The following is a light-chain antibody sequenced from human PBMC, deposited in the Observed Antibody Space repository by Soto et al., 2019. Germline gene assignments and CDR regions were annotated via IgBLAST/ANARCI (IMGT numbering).Light chain of an antibody. V-gene: IGKV3-11*01. Sequence: EIVLTQSPATLSLSPGERATLSCRASQSVSSYLAWYQQKPGQAPRLLIYDASNMATGIPARFSGSGSGTVFTLTISSLEPEDFAVYYFQQRSNWPITFGQGTRLEIK. J-gene: IGKJ5*01. CDR3: QQRSNWPIT. CDR1: QSVSSY. CDR2: DAS.